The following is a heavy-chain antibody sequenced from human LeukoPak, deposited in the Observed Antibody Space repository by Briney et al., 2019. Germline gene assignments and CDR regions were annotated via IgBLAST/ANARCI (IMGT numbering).Heavy chain of an antibody. CDR2: ISYDGSHK. J-gene: IGHJ5*02. CDR1: GITFRSYG. CDR3: AKGARGDTVTSIVGLNWFDP. D-gene: IGHD4-17*01. Sequence: GGSLRLSCAASGITFRSYGMHWVRQAPGKGLEWVAVISYDGSHKYYADSVKGRFSISRDNSKNTLYMQMNSLRADDTAVYYCAKGARGDTVTSIVGLNWFDPWGQGTLVTVSS. V-gene: IGHV3-30*18.